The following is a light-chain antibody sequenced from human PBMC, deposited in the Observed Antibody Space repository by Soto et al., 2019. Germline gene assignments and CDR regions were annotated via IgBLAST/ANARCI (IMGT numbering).Light chain of an antibody. J-gene: IGKJ4*01. Sequence: EIVLTQSPGTLSLSPGERATLSCRSSQSVSSSYLAWYQQKPGQAPRLLIYGASSRATGNPDRFSGSGSGTDVTLTISRREHEDFLAYYCHQYGSSPLTFGGGTKVEIK. CDR3: HQYGSSPLT. V-gene: IGKV3-20*01. CDR2: GAS. CDR1: QSVSSSY.